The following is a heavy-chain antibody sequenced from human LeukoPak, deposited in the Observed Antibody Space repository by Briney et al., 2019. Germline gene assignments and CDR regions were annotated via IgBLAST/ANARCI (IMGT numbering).Heavy chain of an antibody. D-gene: IGHD5-18*01. CDR3: AKDQGIQLWLKYFQH. CDR2: IGGGGRST. CDR1: GFTFSSCA. V-gene: IGHV3-23*01. J-gene: IGHJ1*01. Sequence: GGSLRLSCAASGFTFSSCAMNWVRQAPGKGLEWVSAIGGGGRSTYYADSVKGRFTISRDNSKSTLYLQMNSLRAEDTAVYYCAKDQGIQLWLKYFQHWGQGTLVTVSS.